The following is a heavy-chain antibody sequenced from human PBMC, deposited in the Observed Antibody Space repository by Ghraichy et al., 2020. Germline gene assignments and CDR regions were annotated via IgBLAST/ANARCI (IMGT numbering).Heavy chain of an antibody. V-gene: IGHV3-7*03. CDR1: GFTLSDYW. CDR2: ISKSGSDS. CDR3: VRDPKWSNGGDY. J-gene: IGHJ4*02. Sequence: GESLNISCAASGFTLSDYWMTWVRQAPGKGLEWVALISKSGSDSFYVDSVRGRFTISRDNAKNSLFLQMSSLRVEDTAVYFCVRDPKWSNGGDYWGQGTLVTVSS. D-gene: IGHD2-15*01.